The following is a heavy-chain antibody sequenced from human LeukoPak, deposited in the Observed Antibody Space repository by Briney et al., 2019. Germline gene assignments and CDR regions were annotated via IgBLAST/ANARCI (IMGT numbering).Heavy chain of an antibody. V-gene: IGHV4-61*01. CDR3: ARGVLGSGSYRRSIYYFDY. Sequence: SETLSLTCTVSGGSVSSGSYYWSWIRQPPGKGLEWIGYIYYSGSTNYNPSLKSRVTISVDTSKNQFSLKLSSVTAADTAVYYCARGVLGSGSYRRSIYYFDYWGQGTLVTVSS. J-gene: IGHJ4*02. CDR1: GGSVSSGSYY. CDR2: IYYSGST. D-gene: IGHD3-10*01.